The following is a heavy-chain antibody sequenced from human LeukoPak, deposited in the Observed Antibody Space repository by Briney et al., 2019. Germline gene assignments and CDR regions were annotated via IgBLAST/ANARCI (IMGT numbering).Heavy chain of an antibody. CDR3: ARLGCSGSSCYAVGDWFDP. CDR1: GGSISSSSDY. V-gene: IGHV4-39*01. Sequence: PSETLSLTCTVSGGSISSSSDYSAWIRQPPGKGLEWIGSIYYSGSTNHNPSLKSRVTISVDTSKNQFSLKLRSVTAADTAVYYCARLGCSGSSCYAVGDWFDPWGQGTLVTVSS. CDR2: IYYSGST. D-gene: IGHD2-15*01. J-gene: IGHJ5*02.